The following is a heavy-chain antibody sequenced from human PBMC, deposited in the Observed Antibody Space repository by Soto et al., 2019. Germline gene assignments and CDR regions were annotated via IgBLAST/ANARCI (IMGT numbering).Heavy chain of an antibody. CDR2: ISAYNGNT. Sequence: ASVKVSCKASGYTFTSYGITWVRQAPGQGLEWMGWISAYNGNTNYAQKLQGRVTMTTDTSTSTAYMELRSLRSDDTAVYYCARDSRVVVAATPNYYYYGMDVRGQGTTVTVSS. V-gene: IGHV1-18*01. CDR3: ARDSRVVVAATPNYYYYGMDV. CDR1: GYTFTSYG. D-gene: IGHD2-15*01. J-gene: IGHJ6*02.